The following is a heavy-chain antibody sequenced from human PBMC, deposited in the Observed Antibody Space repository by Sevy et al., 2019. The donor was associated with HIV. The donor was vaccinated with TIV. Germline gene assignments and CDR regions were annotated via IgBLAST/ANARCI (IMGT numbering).Heavy chain of an antibody. Sequence: GGSLRLSCVASRFTFSSYSMNWVRQAPGKGLEWVSSISSSSSYIYYADSVKGRFSISRDNAKKSLYLQMNSLRVEDRAVYYCARDRDGSGSSGGYGMDVWGQGTTVTVSS. J-gene: IGHJ6*02. CDR1: RFTFSSYS. V-gene: IGHV3-21*01. CDR2: ISSSSSYI. CDR3: ARDRDGSGSSGGYGMDV. D-gene: IGHD3-10*01.